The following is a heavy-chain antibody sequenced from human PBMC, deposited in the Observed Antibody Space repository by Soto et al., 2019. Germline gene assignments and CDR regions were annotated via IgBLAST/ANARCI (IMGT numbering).Heavy chain of an antibody. D-gene: IGHD2-2*01. CDR3: ARCSLVVVPATGFDP. CDR2: IYYSGTT. J-gene: IGHJ5*02. Sequence: SETLSLTCTVSGGSISSRGYYWIWIRQHPGKGLEWIGYIYYSGTTYYNPSLKSRVTISVDTSKNQFSLKLSSVSAADTALYYCARCSLVVVPATGFDPWGRGTLVTVSS. CDR1: GGSISSRGYY. V-gene: IGHV4-31*03.